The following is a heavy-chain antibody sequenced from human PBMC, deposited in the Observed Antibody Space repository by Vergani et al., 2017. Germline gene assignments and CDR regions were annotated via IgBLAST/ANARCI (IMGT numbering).Heavy chain of an antibody. J-gene: IGHJ5*02. D-gene: IGHD3-3*01. CDR2: IYSGGST. Sequence: EVQLLESGGGLVQPGGSLRLSCAASGFTVSSNYMSWVRQAPGKGLEWISVIYSGGSTYYADSVKGRFTISRDNSKNTLYLQMNSLRAEDTAVYYCARDLRRIFGVVITENWFDPWGQGTLVTVSS. CDR1: GFTVSSNY. V-gene: IGHV3-66*02. CDR3: ARDLRRIFGVVITENWFDP.